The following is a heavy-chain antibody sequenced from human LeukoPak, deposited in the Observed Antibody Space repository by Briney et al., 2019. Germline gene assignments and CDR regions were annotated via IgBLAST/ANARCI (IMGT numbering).Heavy chain of an antibody. CDR2: MNPNSGNT. CDR1: GYTFTSYD. Sequence: ASVKVSCKASGYTFTSYDINWVRQATGQGLEWMGWMNPNSGNTGYAQKFQGRVTMTRKTSISTAYMELSSLRSEDTAVYYCARGSTGAYCYYGMDVWGQGTTVTVSS. J-gene: IGHJ6*02. CDR3: ARGSTGAYCYYGMDV. D-gene: IGHD2-2*01. V-gene: IGHV1-8*01.